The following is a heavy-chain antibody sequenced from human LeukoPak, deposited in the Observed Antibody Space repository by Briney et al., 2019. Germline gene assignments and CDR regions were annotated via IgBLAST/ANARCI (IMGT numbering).Heavy chain of an antibody. CDR3: ARDKDYGDY. CDR1: GFIFSDYY. CDR2: ISGSGSDT. V-gene: IGHV3-11*06. Sequence: PGGSLRLSCAASGFIFSDYYMTWIRQAPGKGLEWLSYISGSGSDTNYADSVKGRFTTSRDNAKNSLYLQMNSLRAEDTAVYYCARDKDYGDYWGQGTLVTVSS. J-gene: IGHJ4*02.